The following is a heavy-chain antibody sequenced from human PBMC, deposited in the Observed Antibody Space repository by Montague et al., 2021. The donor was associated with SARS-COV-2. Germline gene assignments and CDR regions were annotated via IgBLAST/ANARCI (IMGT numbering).Heavy chain of an antibody. J-gene: IGHJ6*02. CDR1: GFSLSTSGMC. Sequence: PALVKPTQTLTLTCTFSGFSLSTSGMCVSWIRQPPGKAREWLALSDWDDEKYYSTSLKTRLTISKDNAKNQVVLTMTNMDPVDTATYYCARTNSDPLDYYYYGMDVWGQGTTVTVSS. V-gene: IGHV2-70*01. CDR2: SDWDDEK. D-gene: IGHD1-1*01. CDR3: ARTNSDPLDYYYYGMDV.